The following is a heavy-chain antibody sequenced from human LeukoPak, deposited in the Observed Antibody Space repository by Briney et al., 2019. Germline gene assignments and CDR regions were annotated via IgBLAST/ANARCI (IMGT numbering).Heavy chain of an antibody. CDR3: ARDTTDHYYDSSGYTSY. Sequence: ASVKVSCKASGGIFSSYAISWVRQAPGQGLEWMGRIIPILGIATYAQNFQGRVTITADKSTSTAYMELSSLRSEDTAVYYCARDTTDHYYDSSGYTSYWGQGTLVTVSS. CDR2: IIPILGIA. J-gene: IGHJ4*02. CDR1: GGIFSSYA. D-gene: IGHD3-22*01. V-gene: IGHV1-69*04.